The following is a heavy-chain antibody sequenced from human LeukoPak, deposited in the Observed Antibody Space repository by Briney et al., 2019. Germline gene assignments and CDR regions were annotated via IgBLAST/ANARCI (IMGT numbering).Heavy chain of an antibody. Sequence: NTSETLSLTCSVSGGFNTHYYWSWIRQPPGKGLEWIGYFYHSGSTNYNPSLKSRVTISVDTSKNQFSLKLSSVTAADTAVYYCARGRYDFWTDPGAFDIWGQGTMVTVSS. J-gene: IGHJ3*02. CDR1: GGFNTHYY. V-gene: IGHV4-59*01. CDR3: ARGRYDFWTDPGAFDI. D-gene: IGHD3-3*01. CDR2: FYHSGST.